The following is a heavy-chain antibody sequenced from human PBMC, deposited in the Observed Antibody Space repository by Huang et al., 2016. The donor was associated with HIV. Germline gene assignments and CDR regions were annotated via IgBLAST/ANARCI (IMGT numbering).Heavy chain of an antibody. Sequence: QVQLVESGGGVVQPGRSLRLSCAASRFTFSNYAMHWVRQAPCKGREWVEFISYYGSNKYYADSVKGRFTISRDNSKNTLYLQMNSLRAEDTAVYYCARDLWLRDLYYYYYMDVWGKGTTVTVSS. CDR1: RFTFSNYA. D-gene: IGHD5-12*01. V-gene: IGHV3-30-3*01. J-gene: IGHJ6*03. CDR2: ISYYGSNK. CDR3: ARDLWLRDLYYYYYMDV.